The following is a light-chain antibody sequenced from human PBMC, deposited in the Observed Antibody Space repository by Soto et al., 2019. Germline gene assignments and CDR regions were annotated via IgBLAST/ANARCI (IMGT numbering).Light chain of an antibody. Sequence: QLVLTQSPSASASLGASVKLTCTLSSGHSNYAIAWHQQQSEKGPRYLMKLNSDGSHSKGDGIPDRFSGSSSGAERYLTISSLQSEDGADYYCQTWGSGIVVFGGGTQLTVL. CDR1: SGHSNYA. V-gene: IGLV4-69*01. CDR3: QTWGSGIVV. CDR2: LNSDGSH. J-gene: IGLJ2*01.